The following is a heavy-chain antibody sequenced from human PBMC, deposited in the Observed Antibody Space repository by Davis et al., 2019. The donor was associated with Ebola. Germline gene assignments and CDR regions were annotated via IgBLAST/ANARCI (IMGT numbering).Heavy chain of an antibody. CDR3: ARRVGARSGFDY. J-gene: IGHJ4*02. CDR1: ASTFPSYD. CDR2: MNPNSGNT. D-gene: IGHD1-26*01. V-gene: IGHV1-8*01. Sequence: ASVQVSCNASASTFPSYDINWLRQATGQGLEWMGWMNPNSGNTGYAQKFQGRITMTRNISISTAYMELSSLRSEDTAVYYCARRVGARSGFDYWGQGTLVTVSS.